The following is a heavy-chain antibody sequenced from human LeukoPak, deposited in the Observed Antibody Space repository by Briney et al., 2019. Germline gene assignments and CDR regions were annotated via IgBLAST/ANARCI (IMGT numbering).Heavy chain of an antibody. J-gene: IGHJ5*02. CDR3: ARLVVAATKLNWFDP. V-gene: IGHV1-18*01. CDR2: ISAYNGNT. D-gene: IGHD2-15*01. Sequence: ASVKVSCKASGYTFTSYGISWVRQAPGQELEWMGWISAYNGNTNYAQKLQGRVTMTTDTSTSTAYMELRSLRSDDTAVYYCARLVVAATKLNWFDPWGQGTLVTVSS. CDR1: GYTFTSYG.